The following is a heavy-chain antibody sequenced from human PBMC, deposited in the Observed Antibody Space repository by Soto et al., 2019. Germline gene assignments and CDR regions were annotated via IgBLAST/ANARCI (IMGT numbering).Heavy chain of an antibody. V-gene: IGHV3-23*01. Sequence: EVQLLESGGGLLQPGGSLRLSCAASGFTFDICAVSWLRQAPGKGLEWVSAIGCDGNNPNYADSVKGRFTMSRDNSKNTLDLQMDSLRVEDTAVYYCAKERASKSGTVFSDAFDMWGQGTMVTVSS. CDR1: GFTFDICA. D-gene: IGHD1-26*01. CDR2: IGCDGNNP. CDR3: AKERASKSGTVFSDAFDM. J-gene: IGHJ3*02.